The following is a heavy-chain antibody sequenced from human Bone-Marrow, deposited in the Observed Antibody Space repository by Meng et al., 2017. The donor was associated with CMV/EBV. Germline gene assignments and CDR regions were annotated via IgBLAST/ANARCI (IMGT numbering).Heavy chain of an antibody. J-gene: IGHJ6*02. CDR1: GYTFTGYY. D-gene: IGHD6-13*01. Sequence: ASVKVSCKASGYTFTGYYMHWVRQAPGQGLEWMGWINPNSGGTNYAQKFQGRVTMTRDTSISTAYMELSRLRSDDTAMYYCAREAAAGRKGPYSDMDVWGQGTTVTVSS. CDR2: INPNSGGT. CDR3: AREAAAGRKGPYSDMDV. V-gene: IGHV1-2*02.